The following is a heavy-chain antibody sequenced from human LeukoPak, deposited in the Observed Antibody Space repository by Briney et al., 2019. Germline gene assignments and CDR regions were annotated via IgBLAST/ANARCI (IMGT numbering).Heavy chain of an antibody. CDR2: ISSSSSTI. CDR1: GFTFSSYS. D-gene: IGHD3-3*01. J-gene: IGHJ3*02. CDR3: ARSDSYYDFWSGYSSDAFDI. Sequence: GGSLRLSCAASGFTFSSYSMNWVRQAPGKGLEWVSYISSSSSTIYYADSVEGRFTISRDNAKNSLYLQMNSLRDEDTAVYYCARSDSYYDFWSGYSSDAFDIWGQGTMVTVSS. V-gene: IGHV3-48*02.